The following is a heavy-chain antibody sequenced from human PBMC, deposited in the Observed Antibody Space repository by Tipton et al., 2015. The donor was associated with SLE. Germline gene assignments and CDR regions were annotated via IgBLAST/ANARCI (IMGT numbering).Heavy chain of an antibody. CDR1: GGSISSSIYF. Sequence: TLSLTCTVSGGSISSSIYFWGWFRHPPGKGLEGVGSIFYSGSTYYNSSLKSRVTLSVDTSSNQFSLKLNSVTAADTAVYYCATNGHGETYEFFTEYLRHWGQGTLVTVSS. CDR3: ATNGHGETYEFFTEYLRH. J-gene: IGHJ1*01. CDR2: IFYSGST. D-gene: IGHD5-12*01. V-gene: IGHV4-39*01.